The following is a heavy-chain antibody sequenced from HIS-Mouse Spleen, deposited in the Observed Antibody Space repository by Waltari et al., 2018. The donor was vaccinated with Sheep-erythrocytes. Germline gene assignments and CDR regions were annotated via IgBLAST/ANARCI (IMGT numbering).Heavy chain of an antibody. V-gene: IGHV3-7*01. CDR2: IKKGGREK. CDR1: GFTFSSYW. CDR3: ARVRELLYFQH. Sequence: EVQLVESGGGLVQPGGSLRLSCAASGFTFSSYWMSWVRQAPGRGRGGVANIKKGGREKNYGDSGKGRFTISRDNAKNSLYLQMNSLRAEDTAVYYCARVRELLYFQHWGQGTLVTVSS. D-gene: IGHD1-26*01. J-gene: IGHJ1*01.